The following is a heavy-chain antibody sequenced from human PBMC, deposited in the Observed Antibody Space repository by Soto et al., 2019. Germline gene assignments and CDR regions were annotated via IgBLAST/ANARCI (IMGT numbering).Heavy chain of an antibody. V-gene: IGHV4-34*01. D-gene: IGHD3-3*02. Sequence: QVQLQQWGAGLLKPSETLSLTCAVYGGSFSGYYWSWIRQPPGKGLEWIGEINHSGRTNYNPSLKSRVTISVDTSKNQFSLKLSSVTAADTAVYYCAREGHNREALDWFDPWGQGTLVTVSS. CDR3: AREGHNREALDWFDP. CDR1: GGSFSGYY. CDR2: INHSGRT. J-gene: IGHJ5*02.